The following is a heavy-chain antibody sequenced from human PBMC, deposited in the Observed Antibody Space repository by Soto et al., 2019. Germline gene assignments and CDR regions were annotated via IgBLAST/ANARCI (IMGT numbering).Heavy chain of an antibody. Sequence: QVQLVQSGAEVKKPGSSVKVSCKASGGTFSSYAISWVRQAPGQGLEWMGGIIPIFGTADYAQKFQGRVTITADETTSTAHMELRSLRSEDTAVYYCARDGGVYDYSPFDYWGQGTLVTVSS. J-gene: IGHJ4*02. V-gene: IGHV1-69*12. CDR3: ARDGGVYDYSPFDY. CDR1: GGTFSSYA. D-gene: IGHD4-4*01. CDR2: IIPIFGTA.